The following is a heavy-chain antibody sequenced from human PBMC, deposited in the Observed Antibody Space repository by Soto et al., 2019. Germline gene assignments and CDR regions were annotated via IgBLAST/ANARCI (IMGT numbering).Heavy chain of an antibody. CDR3: ARELNTDPTAYYSFAY. Sequence: QVQLVQSGPEVTMPGASVKVSCKPSGYTFTAYGLAWLRQAPGQRPEWLGWVGTANANTNYAEKFQGRVTMTSDRSTTTTSMELTSLRSDDTAVYYCARELNTDPTAYYSFAYWGQGTLVSVSS. CDR2: VGTANANT. D-gene: IGHD3-9*01. V-gene: IGHV1-18*01. J-gene: IGHJ4*02. CDR1: GYTFTAYG.